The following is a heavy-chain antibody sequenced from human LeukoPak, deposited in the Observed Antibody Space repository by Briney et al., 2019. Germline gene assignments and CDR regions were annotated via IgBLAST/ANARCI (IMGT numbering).Heavy chain of an antibody. J-gene: IGHJ6*03. D-gene: IGHD6-6*01. CDR2: IWYDGSNK. CDR1: GFTFSSYG. V-gene: IGHV3-33*01. Sequence: GGSLRLSCAASGFTFSSYGMHWVRPAPGKGLEWVAVIWYDGSNKYYADSVKGRFTISRDNSKNTLYLQMNSLRAEDTAVYYCARQSSIAARGYYYYYMDVWGKGTTVTVSS. CDR3: ARQSSIAARGYYYYYMDV.